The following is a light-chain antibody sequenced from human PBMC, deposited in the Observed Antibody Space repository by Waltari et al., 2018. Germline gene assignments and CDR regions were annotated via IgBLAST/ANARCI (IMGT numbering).Light chain of an antibody. V-gene: IGLV3-1*01. Sequence: SYALTQPPSVSVSPGQTATIPCSGDDLGQKYACWYQQKPGQSPTVVIYQNNRRPSGIPERFSGSKSGNTATLTISGTQSIDEADYYCQTWGSSVLVFGGGTKLTVL. CDR1: DLGQKY. CDR3: QTWGSSVLV. CDR2: QNN. J-gene: IGLJ2*01.